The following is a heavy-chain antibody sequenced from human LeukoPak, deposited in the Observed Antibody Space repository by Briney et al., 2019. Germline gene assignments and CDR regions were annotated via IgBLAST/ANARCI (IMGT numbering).Heavy chain of an antibody. CDR1: GGSISDYY. D-gene: IGHD6-19*01. Sequence: SETLSLTCTVSGGSISDYYWSWIRQPAGKGLEWIGRIYSIGSTNYNPSLERRVTMSADKSKSQFSLKLSSVTAAETAVYYCARELSTGWPGFDSWGQGTLVTVSS. J-gene: IGHJ4*02. CDR2: IYSIGST. CDR3: ARELSTGWPGFDS. V-gene: IGHV4-4*07.